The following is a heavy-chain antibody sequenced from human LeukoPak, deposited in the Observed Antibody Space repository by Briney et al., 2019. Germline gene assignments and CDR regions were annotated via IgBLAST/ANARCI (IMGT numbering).Heavy chain of an antibody. J-gene: IGHJ4*02. CDR1: GFTFSSYD. CDR3: ARGLHRVLRYFDWPGDYFDY. Sequence: PGGSLRLSCAASGFTFSSYDMHWVRQATGKGLEWVSAIGTAGDTYHPGSVKGRFTISRENAKNSLYLQMNSLRAGDTAVYYCARGLHRVLRYFDWPGDYFDYWGQGTLVTVSS. V-gene: IGHV3-13*01. D-gene: IGHD3-9*01. CDR2: IGTAGDT.